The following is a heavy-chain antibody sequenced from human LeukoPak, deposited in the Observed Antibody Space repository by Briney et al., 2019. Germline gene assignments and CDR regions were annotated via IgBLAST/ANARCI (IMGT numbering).Heavy chain of an antibody. CDR1: GFTFSAYN. Sequence: PGGSLRLSCAASGFTFSAYNMNWVRQAPGKGLEWVSSISSGSGYIYYADSVKGRFTISRDNTKNSLFLQMNSLRAEDTAVYYCARSPYPTIQYPSDYWGQGTLVTVSS. CDR2: ISSGSGYI. D-gene: IGHD5-12*01. V-gene: IGHV3-21*01. J-gene: IGHJ4*02. CDR3: ARSPYPTIQYPSDY.